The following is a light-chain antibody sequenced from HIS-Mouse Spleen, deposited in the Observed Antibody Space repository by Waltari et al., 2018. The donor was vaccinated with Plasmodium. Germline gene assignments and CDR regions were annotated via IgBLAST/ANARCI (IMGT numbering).Light chain of an antibody. J-gene: IGLJ3*02. CDR3: YSTDSSGNHRV. V-gene: IGLV3-10*01. CDR1: ALPKKY. CDR2: EDS. Sequence: SYELTQPPSVSVSPGQTARITCSGDALPKKYASWYQQKSGQAPVLVIYEDSKRPSGCPERFSGSSSGTMATLTISGAQVEDEADYYCYSTDSSGNHRVFGGGTKLTVL.